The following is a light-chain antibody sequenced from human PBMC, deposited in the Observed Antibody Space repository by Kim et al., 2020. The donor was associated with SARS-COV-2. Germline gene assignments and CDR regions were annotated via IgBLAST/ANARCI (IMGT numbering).Light chain of an antibody. CDR1: SIGSKS. Sequence: SYELTQPPSVSVAPGKTARVSCGGHSIGSKSVHWYQQKSGQAPVLVIYYDSDRPSGIPERFSGSNSGNTATLTISRVEAGDEADYYCQVWDRSSDHRVV. J-gene: IGLJ2*01. V-gene: IGLV3-21*04. CDR2: YDS. CDR3: QVWDRSSDHRVV.